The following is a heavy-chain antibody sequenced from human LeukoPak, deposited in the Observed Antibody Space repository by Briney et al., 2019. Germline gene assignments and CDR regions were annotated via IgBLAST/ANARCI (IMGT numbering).Heavy chain of an antibody. CDR3: ARARGQVYYYYGMDV. J-gene: IGHJ6*02. CDR1: GYTFTSYG. V-gene: IGHV1-18*01. CDR2: ISAYNGNT. Sequence: ASVKVSCKASGYTFTSYGISWVRQAPGQGLEWMGWISAYNGNTNYAQKLQGRVTMTTDTSTSTAYMELRSLRSDDTAVYYCARARGQVYYYYGMDVWGQGTTVTVSS.